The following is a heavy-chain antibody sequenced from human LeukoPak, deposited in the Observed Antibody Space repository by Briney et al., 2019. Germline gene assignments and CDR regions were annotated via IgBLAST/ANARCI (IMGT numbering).Heavy chain of an antibody. CDR3: AREGGEVTWIQLLHYHDY. V-gene: IGHV1-3*01. D-gene: IGHD5-18*01. CDR1: GYTFTSYA. Sequence: GASVKVSCKASGYTFTSYAMHWVRQAPGQRLEWMGWINAGNGNTKYSQKFQGRVTITRGTSASTAYMELSSPRSEDTAVYYCAREGGEVTWIQLLHYHDYWGQGTLVTVSS. CDR2: INAGNGNT. J-gene: IGHJ4*02.